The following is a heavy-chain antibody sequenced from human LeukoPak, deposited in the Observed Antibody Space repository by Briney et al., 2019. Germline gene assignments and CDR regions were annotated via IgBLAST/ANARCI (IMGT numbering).Heavy chain of an antibody. CDR2: IYSGGST. Sequence: QAGGSLRLSCAASAFTVSSSYLSWVRQAPGKGLEWVSVIYSGGSTYYADSVKGRFTISTDNSKNTLYLQMNSLRAEDTAVYYCARGWGSFDYWGQGALVTVSS. D-gene: IGHD7-27*01. V-gene: IGHV3-66*01. CDR3: ARGWGSFDY. CDR1: AFTVSSSY. J-gene: IGHJ4*02.